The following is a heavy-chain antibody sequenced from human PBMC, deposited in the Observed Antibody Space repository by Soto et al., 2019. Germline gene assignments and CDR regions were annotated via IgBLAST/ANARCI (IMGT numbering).Heavy chain of an antibody. J-gene: IGHJ1*01. CDR2: ISSSSSYI. CDR3: ARVEVAGTGYFQH. D-gene: IGHD6-19*01. V-gene: IGHV3-21*01. Sequence: GGSLRLSCTASGFTFSSYSMNWVRQAPGKGLEWVSSISSSSSYIYYADSVKGRFTISRDNAKNSLYLQMNSLRAEDTAVYYCARVEVAGTGYFQHWGQGTLVTVSS. CDR1: GFTFSSYS.